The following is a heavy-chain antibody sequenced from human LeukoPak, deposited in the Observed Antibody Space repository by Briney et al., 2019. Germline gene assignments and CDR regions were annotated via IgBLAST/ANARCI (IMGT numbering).Heavy chain of an antibody. CDR1: GGSISSGGYY. CDR3: ARGDGYGDYFPDY. D-gene: IGHD4-17*01. CDR2: IYYSGST. J-gene: IGHJ4*02. V-gene: IGHV4-31*03. Sequence: PSETLSLTCTVSGGSISSGGYYWSWIRQHPGKGLEWIGYIYYSGSTYYNPSLKSRVTISVDTSKNQFSLKLSSVTAADTAVYYCARGDGYGDYFPDYWGQGTLVTVSS.